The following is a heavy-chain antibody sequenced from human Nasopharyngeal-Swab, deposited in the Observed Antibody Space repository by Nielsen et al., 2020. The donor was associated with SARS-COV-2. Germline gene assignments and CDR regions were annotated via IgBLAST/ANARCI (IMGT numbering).Heavy chain of an antibody. CDR1: GFTFSSYA. J-gene: IGHJ4*02. D-gene: IGHD2-2*01. CDR2: ISLSGGGT. Sequence: GESLKISCAASGFTFSSYAMSWVRQAPGKGLEWVSGISLSGGGTYYADSVKGRFTISRDNSKDTLNLQMHSLRAGDTAVYYCAKGRTYCSGTSCFSFDSWGQGTMVTVSS. V-gene: IGHV3-23*01. CDR3: AKGRTYCSGTSCFSFDS.